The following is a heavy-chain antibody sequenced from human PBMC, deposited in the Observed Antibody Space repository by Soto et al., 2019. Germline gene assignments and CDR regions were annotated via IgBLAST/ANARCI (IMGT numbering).Heavy chain of an antibody. Sequence: GGSLRLSCTASGFIVSDTYVNWVRQAPGKGLEWVSVISNRGDTHYADSVRGRFSLSRDISDNTLHLQMNNLRVEDTAVYYCAREPRYCRGDSCSNKGDAYDIWGQGTMVIVSS. CDR2: ISNRGDT. V-gene: IGHV3-66*01. CDR1: GFIVSDTY. CDR3: AREPRYCRGDSCSNKGDAYDI. J-gene: IGHJ3*02. D-gene: IGHD2-15*01.